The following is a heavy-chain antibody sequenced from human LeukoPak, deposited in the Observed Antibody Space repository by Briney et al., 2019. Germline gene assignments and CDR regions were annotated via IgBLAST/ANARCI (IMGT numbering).Heavy chain of an antibody. Sequence: GGSLRLSCAASGFTFDDYAMHWVRQAPGKGLEWVSGISWNSGSIGYADSVKGRFTISRDNAKNSLYLQMSSLRPEDTALYYCAKASAQQPFLDFWGQGTLVTVSS. CDR2: ISWNSGSI. CDR1: GFTFDDYA. D-gene: IGHD6-13*01. J-gene: IGHJ4*02. V-gene: IGHV3-9*01. CDR3: AKASAQQPFLDF.